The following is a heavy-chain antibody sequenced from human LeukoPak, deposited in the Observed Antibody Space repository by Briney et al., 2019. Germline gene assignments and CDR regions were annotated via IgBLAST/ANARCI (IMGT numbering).Heavy chain of an antibody. J-gene: IGHJ4*02. CDR1: GGSISSYY. CDR3: ARDGYPGIDY. Sequence: SETLSLTCTVSGGSISSYYWSWIRQPPGKGLEWIGYIYYSGSTYYNPSLKSRVTISVDTSKNQFSLKLSSVTAADTAVYYCARDGYPGIDYWGQGTLVTVSS. V-gene: IGHV4-59*12. CDR2: IYYSGST. D-gene: IGHD5-12*01.